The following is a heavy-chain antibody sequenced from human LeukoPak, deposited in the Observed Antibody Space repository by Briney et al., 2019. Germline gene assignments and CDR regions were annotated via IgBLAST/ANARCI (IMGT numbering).Heavy chain of an antibody. V-gene: IGHV3-43*01. D-gene: IGHD6-19*01. CDR3: AKDFTPSITVAGHFDH. CDR2: ISWDGDST. J-gene: IGHJ4*02. Sequence: GGSLRLSCAASGFTFDDYTMHWVRPAPGKGLEWVSLISWDGDSTYYADSVKGRFTISRDNSEDSLYLQMNSLRTEDTALYYCAKDFTPSITVAGHFDHWGQGTLVTVSS. CDR1: GFTFDDYT.